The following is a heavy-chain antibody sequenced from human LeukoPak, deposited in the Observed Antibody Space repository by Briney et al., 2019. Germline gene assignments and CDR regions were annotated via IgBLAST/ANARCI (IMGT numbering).Heavy chain of an antibody. CDR3: ARDDTTAHFFDY. Sequence: GGSLRLFCAAAGFTFKIYSMNWVRQAPGKGLEWVSSISSSSSHMYYADSVQGRFTISRNNAKNSLYLQMNTLRAEHTAVHYCARDDTTAHFFDYWGQGTLVTVSS. D-gene: IGHD4-17*01. CDR1: GFTFKIYS. J-gene: IGHJ4*02. V-gene: IGHV3-21*01. CDR2: ISSSSSHM.